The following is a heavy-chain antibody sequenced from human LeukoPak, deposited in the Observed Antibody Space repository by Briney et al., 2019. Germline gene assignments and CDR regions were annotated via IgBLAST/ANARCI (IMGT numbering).Heavy chain of an antibody. D-gene: IGHD3-22*01. J-gene: IGHJ4*02. CDR1: GFTFSSYA. CDR2: TSGSGGST. V-gene: IGHV3-23*01. CDR3: AKDLYYDSSGYYPYYFDY. Sequence: QSGGSLRLSCAASGFTFSSYAMSWVRQAPGKGLEWVSATSGSGGSTYYADSVKGRFTISRDNSKNTLYLQMNSLRAEDTAVYYCAKDLYYDSSGYYPYYFDYWGQGTLVTVSS.